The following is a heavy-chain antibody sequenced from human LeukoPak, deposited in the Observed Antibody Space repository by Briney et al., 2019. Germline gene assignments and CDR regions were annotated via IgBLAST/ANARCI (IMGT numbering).Heavy chain of an antibody. J-gene: IGHJ3*02. Sequence: GESLQISCKGSGYSFTSYWIGWVRPMPGKGLEWMGIIYPGDSDTRYSPSFQGQVTISADKSISTAYLQWSSLKASDTAMYYCARGHDYVWGSYRYFDAFDIWGQGTMVTVSS. CDR1: GYSFTSYW. D-gene: IGHD3-16*02. CDR2: IYPGDSDT. CDR3: ARGHDYVWGSYRYFDAFDI. V-gene: IGHV5-51*01.